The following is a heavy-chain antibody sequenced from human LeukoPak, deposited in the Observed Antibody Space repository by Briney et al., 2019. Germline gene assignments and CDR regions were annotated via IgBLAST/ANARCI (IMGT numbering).Heavy chain of an antibody. Sequence: PGGSLRLSCAGSGFTFSTYWMHWVRQAPGGGLVWVSGINTDGSTTSYADSVKGRFSISRGNAKNTVYLQMNSLRAEDTAVYYCAKESGYDVDLEYWGQGALVTVSS. D-gene: IGHD5-12*01. V-gene: IGHV3-74*01. J-gene: IGHJ4*02. CDR3: AKESGYDVDLEY. CDR2: INTDGSTT. CDR1: GFTFSTYW.